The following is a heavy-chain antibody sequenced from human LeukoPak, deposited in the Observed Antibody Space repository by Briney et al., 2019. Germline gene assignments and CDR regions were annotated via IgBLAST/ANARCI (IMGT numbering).Heavy chain of an antibody. V-gene: IGHV3-30*03. CDR1: GFTFTTYG. CDR3: ASSRSRRDY. CDR2: IASNGGSE. J-gene: IGHJ4*02. Sequence: GGSLRLSCAASGFTFTTYGLHWVRQAPGKGLEWVAAIASNGGSEYYADSVKGRFTISRDNAKNSLYLQMNSLRAEDTAVYFCASSRSRRDYWGQGTLVTVSS.